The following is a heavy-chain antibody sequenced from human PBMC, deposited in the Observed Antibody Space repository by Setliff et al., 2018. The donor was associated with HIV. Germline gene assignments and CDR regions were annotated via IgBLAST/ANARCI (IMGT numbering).Heavy chain of an antibody. D-gene: IGHD3-16*01. CDR3: ARSSYYDVNSPFDY. Sequence: SVKVSCKASGGTFSSYVINWVRQAPGQGLEWMGGAIPMLGIANHVHKFQGRVTITAVKSTSTAYMELNSLRSEDTAVYYCARSSYYDVNSPFDYWGQGTRVTVSS. V-gene: IGHV1-69*10. CDR2: AIPMLGIA. CDR1: GGTFSSYV. J-gene: IGHJ4*02.